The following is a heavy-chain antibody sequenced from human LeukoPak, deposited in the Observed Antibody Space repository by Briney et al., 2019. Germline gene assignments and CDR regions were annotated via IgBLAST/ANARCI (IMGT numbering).Heavy chain of an antibody. J-gene: IGHJ3*02. CDR1: GFTVSSNY. Sequence: GGSLRLSCAASGFTVSSNYMSWVRQAPGKGLEWVSVIYSGGSTYYADSVKGRFTISRDNSKNTLYLQMNSLRAEDTAVYYCARAVGYSGYVGAFDIWGQGTMVTASS. D-gene: IGHD5-12*01. CDR3: ARAVGYSGYVGAFDI. CDR2: IYSGGST. V-gene: IGHV3-53*01.